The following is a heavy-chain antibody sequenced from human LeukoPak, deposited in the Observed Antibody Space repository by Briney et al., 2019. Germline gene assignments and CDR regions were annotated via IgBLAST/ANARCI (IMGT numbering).Heavy chain of an antibody. CDR1: GYSFSYYW. J-gene: IGHJ4*02. CDR3: ARCGEMATISSCYFDY. V-gene: IGHV5-51*01. Sequence: GESLKISFKGFGYSFSYYWIGLVRQRPGKGLEWIGIIYPGESDTRYSPSFQGQVTISADKSISTAYLQWSSLRASDTAMYYCARCGEMATISSCYFDYWGQGTLVTVSS. D-gene: IGHD5-24*01. CDR2: IYPGESDT.